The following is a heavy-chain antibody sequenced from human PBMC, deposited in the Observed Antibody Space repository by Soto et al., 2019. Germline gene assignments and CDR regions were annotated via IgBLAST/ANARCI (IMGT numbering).Heavy chain of an antibody. V-gene: IGHV3-23*01. D-gene: IGHD3-3*01. J-gene: IGHJ6*02. CDR3: AKPQSGYYIHYYYYYCMDV. Sequence: EVQLLESGGGLVQPGGSLRLSCAASGFTFNNYAMSWVRQAPGKGLEWVSGVSGSGSSTYYADSVKGRFTISRDNSKNTLYLQMSSLRAEDTAVYYCAKPQSGYYIHYYYYYCMDVWGQGTTVTVSS. CDR2: VSGSGSST. CDR1: GFTFNNYA.